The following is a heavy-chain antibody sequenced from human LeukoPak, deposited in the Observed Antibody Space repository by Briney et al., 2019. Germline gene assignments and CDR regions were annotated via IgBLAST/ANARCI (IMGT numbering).Heavy chain of an antibody. J-gene: IGHJ4*02. V-gene: IGHV3-9*03. CDR3: AREYSSSWSWYFDY. CDR1: GFTFDDYA. CDR2: ISWNSGSI. Sequence: GGSLRLSCAASGFTFDDYAMHWVRQAPGKGLEWISGISWNSGSIGYADSVKGRFTISRDNAKNSLYLQMNSLRAEDMALYYCAREYSSSWSWYFDYWGQGTLVTVSS. D-gene: IGHD6-13*01.